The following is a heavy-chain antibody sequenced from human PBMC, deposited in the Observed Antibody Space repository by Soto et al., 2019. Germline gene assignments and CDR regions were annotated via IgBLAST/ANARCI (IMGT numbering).Heavy chain of an antibody. D-gene: IGHD4-17*01. V-gene: IGHV3-30*03. J-gene: IGHJ4*02. Sequence: QVQLVESGGGVVQPGRSLRLSCAASGFTFSSYGMHWVRQAPGKGLEWVAVISYDGSNKYYADSVKGRFTISRDNSKNTLYLQMNSLRAEDTAVYYCATRNYGGYLLGYWGQGTLVTVSS. CDR1: GFTFSSYG. CDR3: ATRNYGGYLLGY. CDR2: ISYDGSNK.